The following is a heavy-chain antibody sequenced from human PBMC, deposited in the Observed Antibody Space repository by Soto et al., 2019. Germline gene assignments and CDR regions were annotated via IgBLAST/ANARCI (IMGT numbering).Heavy chain of an antibody. D-gene: IGHD6-25*01. J-gene: IGHJ4*02. CDR3: ARAGKGYSSGGYVA. CDR2: VNHSGNT. Sequence: QVQLQQWGAGLLKPSETLSLTCAVYGVSFSDYCWSWIRQPPGKGLEWIGEVNHSGNTNYNPSLKGRATRSEDTAKTQFPRRRGSVTPRDGARFYWARAGKGYSSGGYVAGGQGPLVTFPS. V-gene: IGHV4-34*01. CDR1: GVSFSDYC.